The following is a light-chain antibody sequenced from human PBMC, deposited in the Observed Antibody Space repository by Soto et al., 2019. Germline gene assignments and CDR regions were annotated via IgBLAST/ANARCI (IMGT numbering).Light chain of an antibody. CDR3: SSYTSSRTLDNYV. CDR2: DVS. Sequence: QSALTQPASVSGSPGQSITISCTGTSSDVGGYNYVSWYQQHPGKAPTLMIYDVSNRPSGVSNRFSGSKSGNTGSLTISGIQAEDEVDYYCSSYTSSRTLDNYVFGTGTKVTVL. J-gene: IGLJ1*01. CDR1: SSDVGGYNY. V-gene: IGLV2-14*01.